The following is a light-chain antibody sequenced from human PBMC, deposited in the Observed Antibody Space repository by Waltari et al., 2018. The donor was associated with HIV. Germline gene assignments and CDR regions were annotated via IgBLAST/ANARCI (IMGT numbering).Light chain of an antibody. V-gene: IGKV3-15*01. J-gene: IGKJ2*01. CDR2: GAS. CDR1: QSINNN. CDR3: QQYKNWPYT. Sequence: EILMTQSPATLSVSPGERATLSCRASQSINNNLAWYQQKPGQAPRLLIYGASTRATGIPARFSGSGSAREFALTISSLQSGDFAVYFCQQYKNWPYTFGQGTKLEIK.